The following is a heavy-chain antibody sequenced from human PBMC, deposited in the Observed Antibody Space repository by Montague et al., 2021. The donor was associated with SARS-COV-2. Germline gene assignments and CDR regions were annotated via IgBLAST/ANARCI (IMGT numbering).Heavy chain of an antibody. J-gene: IGHJ2*01. Sequence: SLRLSCAASGFTFDDYAMNWVRQAPGKGLEWVSGISWNSGSIGYADSVKGRFTISRDNAKNSLYLQMNSLRAEDTALYYCATYALIAMDDWYVDLWGRGTLVTVSS. CDR2: ISWNSGSI. V-gene: IGHV3-9*01. D-gene: IGHD2-21*01. CDR3: ATYALIAMDDWYVDL. CDR1: GFTFDDYA.